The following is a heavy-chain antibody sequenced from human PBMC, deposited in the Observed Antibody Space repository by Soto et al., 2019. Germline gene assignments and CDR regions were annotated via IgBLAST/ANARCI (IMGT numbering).Heavy chain of an antibody. D-gene: IGHD2-8*01. CDR3: ARGSSIVLMVYAINRYYFDY. J-gene: IGHJ4*02. V-gene: IGHV3-30-3*01. CDR2: ISYDGSNK. CDR1: GFTFSSYA. Sequence: SLRLSCAASGFTFSSYAMHWVRQAPGKGLEWVAVISYDGSNKYYADSVKGRFTISRDNSKNTLYLQMNSLRAEDTAVYYCARGSSIVLMVYAINRYYFDYWGQGTLVTISS.